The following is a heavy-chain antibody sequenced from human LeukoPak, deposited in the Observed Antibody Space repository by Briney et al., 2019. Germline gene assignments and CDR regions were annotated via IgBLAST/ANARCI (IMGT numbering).Heavy chain of an antibody. CDR2: IKRETDGGTT. Sequence: GGSLRLSCAASGFTFSNAWISWVRQAPGKGLEWVGRIKRETDGGTTDYAAPVQGRFTVSRDDSKNMLYLQMNSLKTEDTAVYYCTTETVNMPRGLNDYWGQGTLVTVSS. J-gene: IGHJ4*02. CDR3: TTETVNMPRGLNDY. CDR1: GFTFSNAW. V-gene: IGHV3-15*01. D-gene: IGHD3-10*01.